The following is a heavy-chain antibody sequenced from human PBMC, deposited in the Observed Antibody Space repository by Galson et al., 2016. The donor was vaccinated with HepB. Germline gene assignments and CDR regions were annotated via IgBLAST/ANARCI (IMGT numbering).Heavy chain of an antibody. CDR1: GFTFSSYG. CDR2: ISYDGSNK. V-gene: IGHV3-30*18. CDR3: AKDGRLYCRRASCHDHFHY. Sequence: SLRISCAASGFTFSSYGMHWVRQAPGKGLEWVAFISYDGSNKKYADSVKGRFTISRDNSKKTLYLQMNSLRAEDTAVSYCAKDGRLYCRRASCHDHFHYWGQGTLVTVAA. J-gene: IGHJ4*02. D-gene: IGHD2-2*01.